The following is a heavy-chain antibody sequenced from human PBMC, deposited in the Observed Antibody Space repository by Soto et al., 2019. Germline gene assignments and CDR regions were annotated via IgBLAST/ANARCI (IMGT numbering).Heavy chain of an antibody. D-gene: IGHD3-16*02. J-gene: IGHJ3*02. V-gene: IGHV3-23*01. Sequence: EVQLLESGGGLVQPGGSLRLSCAASGFTFSSYAMSWVRQAPGKGLEWVSAISGSGGSTYYADSVKGRFTISRDNSKKTLSLQMNSLRAEATAVYYWARGALTFGGVIARKAQESGAFDIWGQGTMVTVSS. CDR1: GFTFSSYA. CDR3: ARGALTFGGVIARKAQESGAFDI. CDR2: ISGSGGST.